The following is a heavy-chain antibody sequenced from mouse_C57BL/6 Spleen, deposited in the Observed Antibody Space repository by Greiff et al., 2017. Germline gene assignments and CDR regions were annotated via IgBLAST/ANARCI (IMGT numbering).Heavy chain of an antibody. V-gene: IGHV1-64*01. CDR3: ASPGYSFDY. CDR2: IHPNSGST. Sequence: VQLQQPGAELVKPGASVKLSCKASGYTFTSYWMHWVKQRPGPGLEWIGMIHPNSGSTNYNEKFKSKAILTVDKSSSTAYMQLSSLTSEDSAVYYCASPGYSFDYWGQGTTLTVSS. CDR1: GYTFTSYW. J-gene: IGHJ2*01.